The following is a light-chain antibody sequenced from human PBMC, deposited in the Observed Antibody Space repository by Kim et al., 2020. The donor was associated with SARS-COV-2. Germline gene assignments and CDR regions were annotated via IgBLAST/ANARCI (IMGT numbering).Light chain of an antibody. CDR1: RSKTGSQL. V-gene: IGLV1-47*02. Sequence: GQRVSISLYGSRSKTGSQLMFWDRHLPGTAPKLLIYNTNQRPSGVPGRFSGSKSGTSASLAISGLRSEDEGDYYCSTWDDSVSGRVFGGGTKVTVL. J-gene: IGLJ3*02. CDR2: NTN. CDR3: STWDDSVSGRV.